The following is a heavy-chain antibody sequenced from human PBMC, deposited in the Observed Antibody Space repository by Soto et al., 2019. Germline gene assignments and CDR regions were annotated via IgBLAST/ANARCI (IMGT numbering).Heavy chain of an antibody. V-gene: IGHV3-23*01. D-gene: IGHD2-2*02. J-gene: IGHJ4*02. CDR2: ISGSGGST. Sequence: PGGSLRLSCAASGFTFSSYAMSWVRQAPGKGLEWVSAISGSGGSTYYADSVKGRFTISRDNSKNTLYLQMNSLRAEDTAVYYCAKSSSATRYCSSSSCYNYFDYWGQGTLVTVSS. CDR1: GFTFSSYA. CDR3: AKSSSATRYCSSSSCYNYFDY.